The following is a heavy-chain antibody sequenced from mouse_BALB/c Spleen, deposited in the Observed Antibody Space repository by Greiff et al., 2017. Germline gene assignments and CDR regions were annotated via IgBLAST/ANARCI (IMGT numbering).Heavy chain of an antibody. CDR3: ARMGISGDYDVDY. V-gene: IGHV5-6-5*01. D-gene: IGHD2-4*01. J-gene: IGHJ2*01. CDR1: GFTFSSYA. Sequence: EVKVVESGGGLVKPGGSLKLSCAASGFTFSSYAMSWVRQTPEKRLEWVASISSGGSTYYPDSVKGRFTISRDNARNILYLQMSSLRSEDTAMYYCARMGISGDYDVDYWGQGTTLTVSS. CDR2: ISSGGST.